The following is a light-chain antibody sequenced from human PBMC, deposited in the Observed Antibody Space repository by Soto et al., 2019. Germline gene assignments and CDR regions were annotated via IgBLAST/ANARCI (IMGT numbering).Light chain of an antibody. Sequence: QSALTQPPSASGSPGQSVTISCTGTSSDVGGYNYISWYQQHPGKAPKLMIYEVSKRPSGVPDRFSGSKSGNTASLTVSGLQAEDEADYFCSSYAGSNNYVFGTGTKSPY. CDR3: SSYAGSNNYV. V-gene: IGLV2-8*01. CDR1: SSDVGGYNY. CDR2: EVS. J-gene: IGLJ1*01.